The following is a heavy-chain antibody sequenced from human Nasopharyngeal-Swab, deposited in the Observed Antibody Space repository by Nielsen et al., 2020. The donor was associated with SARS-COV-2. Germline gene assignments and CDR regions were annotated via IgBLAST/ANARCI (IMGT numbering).Heavy chain of an antibody. Sequence: GGSLRLSCAASGFNFSDYGMHWVRQAPGKGLEWVAVTSYDGSNEHHADSVKGRFTISRDNSKDTLYLQMNSLRDEDTAIYYCARDYSASWGYVDVWGQGTTVTVSS. D-gene: IGHD2-2*01. CDR1: GFNFSDYG. CDR3: ARDYSASWGYVDV. V-gene: IGHV3-30*03. CDR2: TSYDGSNE. J-gene: IGHJ6*02.